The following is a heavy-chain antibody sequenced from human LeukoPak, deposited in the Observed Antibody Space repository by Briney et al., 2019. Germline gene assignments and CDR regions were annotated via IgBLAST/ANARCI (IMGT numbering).Heavy chain of an antibody. D-gene: IGHD3-10*01. CDR1: GFIFKSYG. CDR3: AKDLMRDRWFGES. CDR2: IRFDGNDK. Sequence: GGSLRLSCAASGFIFKSYGMQWVRQAPGKGLEWVAFIRFDGNDKYYADSVKGRFTISRDTSRNTLYLQMNSLRLEDTAVYYCAKDLMRDRWFGESWGQGTLVTVSS. V-gene: IGHV3-30*02. J-gene: IGHJ5*02.